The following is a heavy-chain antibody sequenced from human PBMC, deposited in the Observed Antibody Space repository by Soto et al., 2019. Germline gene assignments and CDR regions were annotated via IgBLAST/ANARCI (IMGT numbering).Heavy chain of an antibody. Sequence: PGESLKISCKGSGYSFTSYWIGWVRQMPGKGLEWMGIIYPGDSDTRYSPSFQGQVTISADKSISTAYLQWSSLKASDTAMYYCARYGGNSGRYYYYGMDVWGQGTTVTVSS. CDR1: GYSFTSYW. CDR3: ARYGGNSGRYYYYGMDV. J-gene: IGHJ6*02. CDR2: IYPGDSDT. V-gene: IGHV5-51*01. D-gene: IGHD2-21*02.